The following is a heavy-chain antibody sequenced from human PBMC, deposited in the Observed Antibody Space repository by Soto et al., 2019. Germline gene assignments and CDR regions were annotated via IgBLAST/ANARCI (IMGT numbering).Heavy chain of an antibody. J-gene: IGHJ5*02. V-gene: IGHV4-39*01. CDR2: IYYSGST. D-gene: IGHD3-22*01. Sequence: SETLSLTFTVSGGSISSSSYYWGWIRQPPGKGLEWIGSIYYSGSTYYNPSLKSRVTISVDTSKNHFSLKLSSVTAADTAVYYCATSYYYDSSGSPGRFDPWGQGTLVTVSS. CDR3: ATSYYYDSSGSPGRFDP. CDR1: GGSISSSSYY.